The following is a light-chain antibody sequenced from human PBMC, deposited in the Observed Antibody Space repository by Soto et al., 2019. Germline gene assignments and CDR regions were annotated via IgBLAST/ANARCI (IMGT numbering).Light chain of an antibody. CDR1: QGISSS. Sequence: DIQLTQSPSFMSASVGDRVTITCRAGQGISSSLAWYQQKPGEAPTLLIYAASTLQSGVPSRFSGGGSGTEFTLTINSLQPEDFATYYCQQLDTYPLTFGGGTTVQIK. V-gene: IGKV1-9*01. CDR3: QQLDTYPLT. CDR2: AAS. J-gene: IGKJ4*01.